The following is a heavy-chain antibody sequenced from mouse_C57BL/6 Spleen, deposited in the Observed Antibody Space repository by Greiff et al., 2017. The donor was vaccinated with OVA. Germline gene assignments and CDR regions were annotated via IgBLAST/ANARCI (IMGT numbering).Heavy chain of an antibody. CDR2: ISYDGSN. J-gene: IGHJ4*01. CDR3: ARGSPVVAPYAMDY. CDR1: GYSITSGYY. Sequence: ESGPGLVKPSQSLSLTCSVTGYSITSGYYWNWIRQFPGNKLEWMGYISYDGSNNYNPSLKNRISITRDTSKNQFFLKLNSVTTEDTATYYCARGSPVVAPYAMDYWGQGTSVTVSS. V-gene: IGHV3-6*01. D-gene: IGHD1-1*01.